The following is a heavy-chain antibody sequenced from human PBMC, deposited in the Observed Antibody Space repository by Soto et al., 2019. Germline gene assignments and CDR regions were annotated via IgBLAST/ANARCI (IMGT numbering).Heavy chain of an antibody. CDR3: ATQESAWNDHFAY. V-gene: IGHV3-30*03. Sequence: QVQLVESGGGVVQPGRSLRLSCAASGFSFSSYGMHWVRQAPGKGLEWVAMISYDGTDEYYADSVKGRFTISRDNSKNAVYLQMNSLRGEDTAVYYCATQESAWNDHFAYWGQGTLVTVSS. J-gene: IGHJ4*02. D-gene: IGHD1-1*01. CDR2: ISYDGTDE. CDR1: GFSFSSYG.